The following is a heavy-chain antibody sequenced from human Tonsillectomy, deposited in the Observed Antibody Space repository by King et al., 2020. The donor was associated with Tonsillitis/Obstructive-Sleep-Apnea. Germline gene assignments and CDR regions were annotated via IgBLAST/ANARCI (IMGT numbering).Heavy chain of an antibody. CDR2: INPNSGGT. D-gene: IGHD2-2*02. CDR3: ARPYCSTTTCYTYAFQI. Sequence: VQLVESGAEVKKPGASVTVSCKASGYIFTGYYMHWVRQAPGQGLEWMGWINPNSGGTDYAQKFQGRVTMTRDTSISTAYMELSRLRSDDTAVYYCARPYCSTTTCYTYAFQIWGQGTMVTVSS. V-gene: IGHV1-2*02. J-gene: IGHJ3*02. CDR1: GYIFTGYY.